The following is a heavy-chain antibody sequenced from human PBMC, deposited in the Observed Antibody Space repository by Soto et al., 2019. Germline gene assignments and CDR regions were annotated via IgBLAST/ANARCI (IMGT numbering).Heavy chain of an antibody. Sequence: QVQLVQSGVEVKKPGASVKVSCKASGYAFTTYGITWVRQAPGQGLEWMGWISTYDGKKKYAQKFQDRVIMTTDTTTSTTYMGLRSLRSDDTALYYGARDRHIPSWGANWFDPWGQGTLLTVSS. D-gene: IGHD2-21*01. CDR3: ARDRHIPSWGANWFDP. V-gene: IGHV1-18*01. CDR2: ISTYDGKK. J-gene: IGHJ5*02. CDR1: GYAFTTYG.